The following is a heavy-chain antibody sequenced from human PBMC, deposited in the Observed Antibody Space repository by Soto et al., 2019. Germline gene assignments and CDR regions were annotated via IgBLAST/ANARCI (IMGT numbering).Heavy chain of an antibody. Sequence: PGESLKISCKGSGYSFTSYWISWVRQMPGKGLEWMGRIDPSDSYTNYSPSFQGHVTISADKSISTAYLQWSSLKASDTAMYYCARSVILGYYSYGMDVWGQGTTVTVSS. CDR2: IDPSDSYT. CDR3: ARSVILGYYSYGMDV. CDR1: GYSFTSYW. V-gene: IGHV5-10-1*01. J-gene: IGHJ6*02. D-gene: IGHD2-8*02.